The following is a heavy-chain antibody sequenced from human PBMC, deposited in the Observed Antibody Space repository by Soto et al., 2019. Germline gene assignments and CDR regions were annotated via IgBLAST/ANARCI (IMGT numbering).Heavy chain of an antibody. V-gene: IGHV3-23*01. J-gene: IGHJ4*02. CDR3: ARDRGWALES. Sequence: EVLLLESGGGLVQPGGTLRLSCAASGFTFNTFAMTWVRQAPGKGLEWVSALSGSGSLSYYSDSVKGSFTISRDNSKNTIYLQMNNLRVDETAVYFCARDRGWALESWGQGTLVTVSS. CDR1: GFTFNTFA. CDR2: LSGSGSLS. D-gene: IGHD3-16*01.